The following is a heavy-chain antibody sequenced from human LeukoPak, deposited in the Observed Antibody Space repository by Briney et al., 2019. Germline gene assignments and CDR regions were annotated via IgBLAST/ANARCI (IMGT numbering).Heavy chain of an antibody. J-gene: IGHJ4*02. CDR2: ISGSGAST. CDR1: GFTFSSYA. D-gene: IGHD2-2*01. CDR3: ARGYCSSTSCYYDY. Sequence: GGSLRLSCAASGFTFSSYAMNWARQAPGKGLEWVSAISGSGASTYYADSVKGRFTISRDNSKNTLYLQMNSLRAEDTAVYYCARGYCSSTSCYYDYWGQGTLVTVSS. V-gene: IGHV3-23*01.